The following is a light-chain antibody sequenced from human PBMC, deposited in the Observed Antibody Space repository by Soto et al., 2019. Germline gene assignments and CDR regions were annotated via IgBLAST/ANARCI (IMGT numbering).Light chain of an antibody. Sequence: EILWTQSRVTLSLSPGERDTLSRRANQTISTSLAWYQQKPGQSPRLLIYDASNRATDIPARFSGSGSGTDFTLTIKSMQPEDFATYFCKQNYSRHRPFGTGTQVDIK. CDR1: QTISTS. J-gene: IGKJ1*01. V-gene: IGKV3-11*01. CDR3: KQNYSRHRP. CDR2: DAS.